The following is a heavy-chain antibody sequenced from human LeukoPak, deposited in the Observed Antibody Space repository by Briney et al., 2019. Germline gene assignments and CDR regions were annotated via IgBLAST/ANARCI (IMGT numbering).Heavy chain of an antibody. J-gene: IGHJ4*02. V-gene: IGHV3-30-3*01. CDR2: ISYDGSNK. D-gene: IGHD3-10*01. CDR3: AREGEYYYGSGSYSPFDY. CDR1: GFTFSSYA. Sequence: GGSLRLSCAASGFTFSSYAMHWVRQAPGKGLEWVAVISYDGSNKYYADSVKGRFTISRDNSKNTLYLQMNSLRAEDTAVYYCAREGEYYYGSGSYSPFDYWGQGTLVTVSS.